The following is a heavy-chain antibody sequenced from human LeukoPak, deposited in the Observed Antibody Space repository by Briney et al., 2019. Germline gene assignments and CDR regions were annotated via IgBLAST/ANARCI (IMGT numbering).Heavy chain of an antibody. V-gene: IGHV4-39*07. Sequence: SETLSLTCTVSGGSFSSTNYYWGWIRQPPGKGLEWIGNVYYGGSTYYNPSLKSRVTISIDTSKNQFSLKLNSVTAADTAMYYCARGDISGWTNFDYWGQGTLVTVSS. J-gene: IGHJ4*02. CDR1: GGSFSSTNYY. D-gene: IGHD6-19*01. CDR3: ARGDISGWTNFDY. CDR2: VYYGGST.